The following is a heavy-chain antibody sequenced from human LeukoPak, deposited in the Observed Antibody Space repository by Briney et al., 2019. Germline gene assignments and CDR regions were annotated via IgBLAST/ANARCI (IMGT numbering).Heavy chain of an antibody. V-gene: IGHV1-2*02. CDR2: INPNSGGT. D-gene: IGHD3-10*01. J-gene: IGHJ6*02. Sequence: ASVKVSCKASGYTFTVYYMHWVRQAPGQGLGWMGWINPNSGGTNYAQKFQGRVTMTRDTSISTPYMDLSRLRSDDTAVYYCARDLAVRGVNYYYYGMDVWGQGTTVTVSS. CDR1: GYTFTVYY. CDR3: ARDLAVRGVNYYYYGMDV.